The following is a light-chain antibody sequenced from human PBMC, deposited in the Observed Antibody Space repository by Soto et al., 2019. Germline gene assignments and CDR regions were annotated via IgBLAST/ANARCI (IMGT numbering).Light chain of an antibody. CDR1: SSDVGGYDF. CDR2: EVT. Sequence: QSVLTQPASVSGSPGQSITISCTGTSSDVGGYDFVSWYRQYPGQAPKILIYEVTNRPSGVPDRFSGSKSGNTASLTISGLQADDEADYYCSSYTITSSPVFGPGTKVTVL. J-gene: IGLJ1*01. CDR3: SSYTITSSPV. V-gene: IGLV2-14*01.